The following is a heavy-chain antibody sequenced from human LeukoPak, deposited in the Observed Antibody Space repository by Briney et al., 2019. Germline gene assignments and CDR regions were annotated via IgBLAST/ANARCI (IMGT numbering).Heavy chain of an antibody. Sequence: SQTLSPTCVVSGDSISSGAYSWSWIRQPPGKGLEWIGYIFHSGSTVYNPSLKSRVTISVDNSKNQFSLRLSSVTAADTAVYYCAREFWFANAPGSWLDPWGEGTLVTVSS. CDR1: GDSISSGAYS. V-gene: IGHV4-30-2*01. J-gene: IGHJ5*02. CDR3: AREFWFANAPGSWLDP. CDR2: IFHSGST. D-gene: IGHD3-10*01.